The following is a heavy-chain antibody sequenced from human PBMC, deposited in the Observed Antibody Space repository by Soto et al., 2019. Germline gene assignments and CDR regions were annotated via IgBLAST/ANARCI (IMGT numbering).Heavy chain of an antibody. V-gene: IGHV3-30-3*01. D-gene: IGHD3-10*01. Sequence: LRLSCAASGFIFNTYGMHWVRQAPGKGLEWVAFISQDGSNKYYADSVKGRFTISKDNSKNTLYLQMNSLRPDDTSVYYCARDPYYGDKEAHFDYWGQGTLVTVSS. J-gene: IGHJ4*02. CDR2: ISQDGSNK. CDR3: ARDPYYGDKEAHFDY. CDR1: GFIFNTYG.